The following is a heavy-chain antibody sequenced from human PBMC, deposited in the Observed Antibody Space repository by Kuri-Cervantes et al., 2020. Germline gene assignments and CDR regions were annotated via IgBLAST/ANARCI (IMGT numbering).Heavy chain of an antibody. Sequence: GSLRLSCAVYGGSFSGYYWSWIRQPPGKGLEWIGEINHSGSTNYNPSLKSRVTISVDTSKNQFSLKLSTMTAADTAVYYCARGGLRQRYSSRGWFDPWGQGTLVTVSS. CDR1: GGSFSGYY. CDR3: ARGGLRQRYSSRGWFDP. D-gene: IGHD6-13*01. V-gene: IGHV4-34*01. J-gene: IGHJ5*02. CDR2: INHSGST.